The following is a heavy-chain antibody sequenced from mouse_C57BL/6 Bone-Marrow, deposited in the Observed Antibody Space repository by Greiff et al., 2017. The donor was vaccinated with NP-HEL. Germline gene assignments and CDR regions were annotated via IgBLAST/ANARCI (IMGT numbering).Heavy chain of an antibody. V-gene: IGHV1-82*01. CDR2: IYPGDGDT. CDR1: GYAFSSSW. CDR3: ARSATTVVSPFAY. J-gene: IGHJ3*01. D-gene: IGHD1-1*01. Sequence: QVQLKESGPELVKPGASVKISCKASGYAFSSSWMNWVKQRPGKGLEWIGRIYPGDGDTNYNGKFKGKATLTADKSSSTAYMQLSSLTSEDSAVYFCARSATTVVSPFAYWGQGTLVTVSA.